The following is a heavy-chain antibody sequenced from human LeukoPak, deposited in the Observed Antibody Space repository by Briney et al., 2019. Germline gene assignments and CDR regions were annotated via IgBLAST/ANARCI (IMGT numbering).Heavy chain of an antibody. J-gene: IGHJ4*02. CDR2: IIPIFGTA. D-gene: IGHD6-13*01. CDR1: GGTFISYA. Sequence: GASVKVSCKASGGTFISYAISWVRQAPGQGPEWMGGIIPIFGTANYAQKFQGGVTITADESTSTAYMELSSLRSEDTAVYYCARGGPGSSSSPFDYWGQGTLVTVSS. V-gene: IGHV1-69*13. CDR3: ARGGPGSSSSPFDY.